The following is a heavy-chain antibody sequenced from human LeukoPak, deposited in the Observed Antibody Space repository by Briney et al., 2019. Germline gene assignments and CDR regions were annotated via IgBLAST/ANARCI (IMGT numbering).Heavy chain of an antibody. V-gene: IGHV3-48*01. CDR3: ARGNSVVYYDSSGNNTDFDY. Sequence: GGSLRLSCAASGFTFSSYSMNWVRQAPGKGLEWVSYISSSSSTTYYADSVKGRFTISRDNAKNSLYLQMNSLRAEDTAVYYCARGNSVVYYDSSGNNTDFDYWGQGPLVTVPS. D-gene: IGHD3-22*01. J-gene: IGHJ4*02. CDR1: GFTFSSYS. CDR2: ISSSSSTT.